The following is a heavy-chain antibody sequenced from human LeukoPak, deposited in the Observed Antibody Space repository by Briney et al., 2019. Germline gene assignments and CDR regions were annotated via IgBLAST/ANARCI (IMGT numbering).Heavy chain of an antibody. CDR2: ISGSGGST. D-gene: IGHD4-17*01. CDR3: AKSARAYGDLYFDY. Sequence: SGFXXXSYAMXWVRQAPGKGLEWVSVISGSGGSTSYADSVKGRFTISRDNSKNTLSLQMNSLRAEDTAVYYCAKSARAYGDLYFDYWGQGTLVTVSS. V-gene: IGHV3-23*01. CDR1: GFXXXSYA. J-gene: IGHJ4*02.